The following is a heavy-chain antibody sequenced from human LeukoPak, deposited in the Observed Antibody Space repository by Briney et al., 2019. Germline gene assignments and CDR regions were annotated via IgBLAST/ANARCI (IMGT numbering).Heavy chain of an antibody. CDR1: GGSFSGYY. Sequence: SETLSLTCAVYGGSFSGYYWSWIRQPPGKGLEWIGEINHSGSTNYNPSLKSRVTMSVDTSKNQFSLKLSSVTAADTAVYYCAREKTYYDILTGYLYYFDYWGQGTLVTVSS. J-gene: IGHJ4*02. D-gene: IGHD3-9*01. CDR3: AREKTYYDILTGYLYYFDY. CDR2: INHSGST. V-gene: IGHV4-34*01.